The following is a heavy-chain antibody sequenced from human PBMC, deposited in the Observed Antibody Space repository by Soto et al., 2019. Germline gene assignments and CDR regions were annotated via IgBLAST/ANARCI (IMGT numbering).Heavy chain of an antibody. J-gene: IGHJ6*02. V-gene: IGHV3-30*18. CDR1: VFTFSSYG. CDR2: ISYDGSNK. Sequence: PGGSLRLSCSASVFTFSSYGMHWVRQAPGKGLEWVAVISYDGSNKYYADSVKGRFTISRDNSKNTLYLQMNSLRAEDTAVYYCAKGGGYYEYYYGRDVWGQGNTVTVSS. CDR3: AKGGGYYEYYYGRDV. D-gene: IGHD3-22*01.